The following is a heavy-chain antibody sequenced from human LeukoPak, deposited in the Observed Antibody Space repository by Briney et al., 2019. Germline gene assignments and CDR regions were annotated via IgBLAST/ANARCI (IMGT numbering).Heavy chain of an antibody. Sequence: GASVKVSCKASGYTFTSYGISWVRQAPGQGLEWMGWFSAYNGNTNYAQKLQGRVTMTTDTSTSTAYMELRSLRSDDTAVYYCAGRPDTATVPIFDYWGQGTLVTVSS. J-gene: IGHJ4*02. CDR2: FSAYNGNT. CDR1: GYTFTSYG. D-gene: IGHD5-18*01. V-gene: IGHV1-18*01. CDR3: AGRPDTATVPIFDY.